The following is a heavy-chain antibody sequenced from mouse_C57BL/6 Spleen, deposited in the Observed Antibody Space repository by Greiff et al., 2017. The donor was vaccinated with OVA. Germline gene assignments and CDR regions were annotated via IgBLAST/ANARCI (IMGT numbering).Heavy chain of an antibody. Sequence: VQLQQSGAELVRPGTSVKVSCKASGYAFTNYLIEWVKQRPGQGLEWIGVINPGSGGTKYNEKFKGKATLTADKSSSTAYMQLSSLTSEDSAVYFCARYGYDGIAYWGQGTLVTVSA. CDR2: INPGSGGT. CDR3: ARYGYDGIAY. CDR1: GYAFTNYL. V-gene: IGHV1-54*01. J-gene: IGHJ3*01. D-gene: IGHD2-2*01.